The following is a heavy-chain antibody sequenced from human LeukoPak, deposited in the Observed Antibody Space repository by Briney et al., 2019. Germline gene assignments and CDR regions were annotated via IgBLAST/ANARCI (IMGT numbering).Heavy chain of an antibody. V-gene: IGHV4-34*01. J-gene: IGHJ4*02. CDR2: ISHSGNT. CDR3: ARHPYDFRSGPVPDDY. CDR1: GGSFSGYY. D-gene: IGHD3-3*01. Sequence: SETLSLTCAVYGGSFSGYYWIWVRQPPGKGLEWIGEISHSGNTNYNPSLKSRVTISIDTSKNQSSLKLRSVTAADTAVYYCARHPYDFRSGPVPDDYWGQGALVTVSS.